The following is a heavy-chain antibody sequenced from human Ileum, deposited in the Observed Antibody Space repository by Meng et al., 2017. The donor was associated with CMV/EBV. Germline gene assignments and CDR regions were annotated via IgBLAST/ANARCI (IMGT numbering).Heavy chain of an antibody. Sequence: GESLKISCAASGFTFNFLGMHWVRQAPGKGLEWVAFITYDGSDQFYADSVKGRFTISRDSYKNMLYLQMSRLKAEDTAMYYCTKANDGNGDFDYWGQGTLVTVSS. CDR3: TKANDGNGDFDY. J-gene: IGHJ4*02. CDR2: ITYDGSDQ. V-gene: IGHV3-30*02. D-gene: IGHD1-1*01. CDR1: GFTFNFLG.